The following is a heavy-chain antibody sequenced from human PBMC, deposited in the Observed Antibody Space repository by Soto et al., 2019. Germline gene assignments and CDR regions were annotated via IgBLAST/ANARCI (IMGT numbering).Heavy chain of an antibody. D-gene: IGHD3-22*01. CDR3: ARRSYGNSAYYTYFQH. Sequence: QVQLVQSGTEVKKPGSSVKVSCKASGDTFSDFNISWVRQAPGQGLEWMGGIIPRFGTATYAQKFQGRLTISADKSTTTVHMELSSLRSDDTAIYYCARRSYGNSAYYTYFQHWGQGTLVTVS. V-gene: IGHV1-69*06. CDR2: IIPRFGTA. CDR1: GDTFSDFN. J-gene: IGHJ1*01.